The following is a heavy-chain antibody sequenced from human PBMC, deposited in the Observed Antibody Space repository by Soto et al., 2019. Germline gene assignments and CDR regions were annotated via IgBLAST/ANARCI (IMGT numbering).Heavy chain of an antibody. CDR2: INSDESST. V-gene: IGHV3-74*01. CDR3: ARGPYCSGGSCYSGGHWFDP. CDR1: GFTFSSSW. D-gene: IGHD2-15*01. Sequence: GGSLRLSCAASGFTFSSSWMHWVRQAPGKGLVWVSRINSDESSTSYADSVKGRFTISRDNAKNTLYLQMNSLRAEDTAVYYCARGPYCSGGSCYSGGHWFDPWGQGTLVTVSS. J-gene: IGHJ5*02.